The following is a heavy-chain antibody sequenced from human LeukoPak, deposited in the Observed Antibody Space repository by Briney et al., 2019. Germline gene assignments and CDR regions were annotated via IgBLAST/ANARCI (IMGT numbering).Heavy chain of an antibody. CDR3: AIDLQQQANYYYMDV. CDR2: IWYDGSNK. J-gene: IGHJ6*03. Sequence: GGSLRLSCAASGFTRISYGMYWVRQAPGKGLEWVAVIWYDGSNKYYADSVKGRFTISRDNSKNTLYLQMNSLRAEDTAVYYCAIDLQQQANYYYMDVWGQGTMVTVSS. CDR1: GFTRISYG. D-gene: IGHD6-13*01. V-gene: IGHV3-33*01.